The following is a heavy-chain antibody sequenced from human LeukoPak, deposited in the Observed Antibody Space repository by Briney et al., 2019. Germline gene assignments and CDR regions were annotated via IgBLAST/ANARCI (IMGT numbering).Heavy chain of an antibody. J-gene: IGHJ4*02. CDR1: GFIFSNFG. CDR3: ARGGSGSYEYYFDY. V-gene: IGHV3-30*03. CDR2: IAYDGRNK. D-gene: IGHD1-26*01. Sequence: PGRSLRLSCAASGFIFSNFGMHWVRQAPGKGLEWVAVIAYDGRNKYYGDAVKGRFTISRDNSKNTVHLQMNSLRAEDTAVYYCARGGSGSYEYYFDYWGQGTLVTVSS.